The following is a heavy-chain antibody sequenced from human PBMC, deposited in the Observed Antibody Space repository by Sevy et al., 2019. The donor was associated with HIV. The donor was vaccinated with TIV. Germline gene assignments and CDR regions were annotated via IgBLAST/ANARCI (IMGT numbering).Heavy chain of an antibody. J-gene: IGHJ4*02. CDR3: AKEDQSGSSGYYGPFDY. V-gene: IGHV3-23*01. Sequence: GGSLRLSCAASGFTFSSYAMSWVRQAPGKGLEWVSVCSGSGGSTYYADSVKGRFTISRDNSKNTLYLQMNSLRAEDTAVYYCAKEDQSGSSGYYGPFDYWGQGTLVTVSS. CDR2: CSGSGGST. CDR1: GFTFSSYA. D-gene: IGHD3-22*01.